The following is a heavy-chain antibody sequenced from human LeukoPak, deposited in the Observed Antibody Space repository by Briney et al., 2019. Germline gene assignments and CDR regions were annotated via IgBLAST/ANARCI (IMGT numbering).Heavy chain of an antibody. Sequence: NPSETLSLTCAVYGGSFSGYYWSWLRQPPGKGLEWIGEINHSGSTNYNPSLKSRVTISVDTSKNQFSLKLSSVTAADTAVYYCAIAAAGTFHWGQGTLVTVPS. J-gene: IGHJ4*02. V-gene: IGHV4-34*01. CDR2: INHSGST. D-gene: IGHD6-13*01. CDR1: GGSFSGYY. CDR3: AIAAAGTFH.